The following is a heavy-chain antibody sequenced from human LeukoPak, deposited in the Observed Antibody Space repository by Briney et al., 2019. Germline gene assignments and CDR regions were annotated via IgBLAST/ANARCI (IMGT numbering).Heavy chain of an antibody. D-gene: IGHD2-2*01. CDR1: GYTFTSYG. Sequence: ASVKVSCKASGYTFTSYGISWVRQAPGQGLEWMGWISVYNGNTNYAQKLQGRVTMTTDTSTSTAYMELRSLTSDDTAVYYCARAVIVVVPTATWFDPWGQGTLVTVSS. V-gene: IGHV1-18*01. CDR2: ISVYNGNT. J-gene: IGHJ5*02. CDR3: ARAVIVVVPTATWFDP.